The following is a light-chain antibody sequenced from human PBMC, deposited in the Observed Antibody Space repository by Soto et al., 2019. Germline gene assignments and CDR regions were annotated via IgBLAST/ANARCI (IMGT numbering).Light chain of an antibody. V-gene: IGKV3D-20*01. CDR1: QSINDNY. CDR3: QQYSNLPPNT. CDR2: DAS. Sequence: ETVLTQSPATLSLSPADRATLSCGASQSINDNYLAWYQQKPGLAPRLLIYDASTRATGIPDRFSGSGSGTDFTLTISRLEPEDFAMYYCQQYSNLPPNTFGQGTKLEIK. J-gene: IGKJ2*01.